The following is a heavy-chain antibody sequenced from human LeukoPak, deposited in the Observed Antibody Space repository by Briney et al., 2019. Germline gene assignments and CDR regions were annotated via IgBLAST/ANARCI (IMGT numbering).Heavy chain of an antibody. D-gene: IGHD5-18*01. CDR2: VRDNGEN. CDR1: GGSINAYY. J-gene: IGHJ3*02. V-gene: IGHV4-59*08. CDR3: ARQPANTAAFDI. Sequence: SETLSLTCTVSGGSINAYYRSWIRQPPGKGLEWIAYVRDNGENNYNPSLKSRVAISVDTANNQTSLRLNFVTAADTAIYYCARQPANTAAFDIWGLGTMVTVSS.